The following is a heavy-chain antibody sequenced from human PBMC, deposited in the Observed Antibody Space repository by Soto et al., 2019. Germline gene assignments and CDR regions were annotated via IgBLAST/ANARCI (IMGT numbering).Heavy chain of an antibody. CDR1: GGSISSSSYY. Sequence: SETLSLTCTVSGGSISSSSYYWGWIRQPPGKGLEWIGNIYYSGSTYYNPSLKSRVTISVDTSKNQFSLKLSSVTAADTAVYYCVRADVDTAMVDAFDIWGQGTMVTVSS. J-gene: IGHJ3*02. CDR3: VRADVDTAMVDAFDI. CDR2: IYYSGST. D-gene: IGHD5-18*01. V-gene: IGHV4-39*01.